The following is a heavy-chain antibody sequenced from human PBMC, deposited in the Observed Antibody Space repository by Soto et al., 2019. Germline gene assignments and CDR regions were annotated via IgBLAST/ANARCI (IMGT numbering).Heavy chain of an antibody. J-gene: IGHJ4*02. D-gene: IGHD3-10*01. Sequence: SETLSLTCTVSGGSISSSSYYWGWIRQPPGKGLEWIGSIYYSGSTYYNPSLKSRVTISVDTSKNQFSLKLSSVTAADTAVYYCARTMWFGELFFPADYWGQGTLVTVSS. CDR1: GGSISSSSYY. CDR3: ARTMWFGELFFPADY. CDR2: IYYSGST. V-gene: IGHV4-39*01.